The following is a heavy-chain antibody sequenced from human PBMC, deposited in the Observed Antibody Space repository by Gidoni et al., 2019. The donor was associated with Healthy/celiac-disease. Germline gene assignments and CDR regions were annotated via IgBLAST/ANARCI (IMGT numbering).Heavy chain of an antibody. Sequence: EVQLVESGGGLVQPGGSLRLSCAASGFTFSSYEMNWVRQAPGKGLEWVSYISSSGSTIYYADSVKGRFTISRDNAKNSLYLQMNSLRAEDTAVYYCARDGPLKGSGLAFDIWGQGTMVTVSS. J-gene: IGHJ3*02. V-gene: IGHV3-48*03. CDR2: ISSSGSTI. D-gene: IGHD3-10*01. CDR3: ARDGPLKGSGLAFDI. CDR1: GFTFSSYE.